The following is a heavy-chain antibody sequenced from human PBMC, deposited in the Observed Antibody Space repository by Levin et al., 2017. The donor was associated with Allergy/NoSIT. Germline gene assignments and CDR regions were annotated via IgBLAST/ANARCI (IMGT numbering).Heavy chain of an antibody. CDR3: ARDPVDTAMVILDGY. CDR1: GFTFSDYY. J-gene: IGHJ4*02. CDR2: ISSSGSTI. D-gene: IGHD5-18*01. V-gene: IGHV3-11*01. Sequence: GGSLRLSCAASGFTFSDYYMSWIRQAPGKGLEWVSYISSSGSTIYYADSVKGRFTISRDNAKNSLYLQMNSLRAEDTAVYYCARDPVDTAMVILDGYWGQGTLVTVSS.